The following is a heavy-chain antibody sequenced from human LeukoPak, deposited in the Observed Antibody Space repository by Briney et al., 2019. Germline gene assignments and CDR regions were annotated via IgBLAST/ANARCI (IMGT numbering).Heavy chain of an antibody. CDR1: GFTFSSYA. V-gene: IGHV3-23*01. J-gene: IGHJ3*02. D-gene: IGHD1-26*01. Sequence: GGSLRLSCAASGFTFSSYAMSWVRQAPGKGLEWVSAISGSGGSTYFADSMKGRFTISRDNSKNTLYLQMNSLRAEDTAVYYCAKDESGSYWVGAFDIWAKGQWSPSLQ. CDR3: AKDESGSYWVGAFDI. CDR2: ISGSGGST.